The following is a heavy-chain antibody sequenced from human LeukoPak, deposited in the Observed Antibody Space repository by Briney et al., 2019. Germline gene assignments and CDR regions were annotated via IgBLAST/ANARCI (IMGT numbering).Heavy chain of an antibody. Sequence: GASVKVSCKASGYTFTGYDMHWVRQSPGQGLEWMGWINPNSGGTNYAQKFQGRVTMTRDTSISTAYMELSRLRSDDTAVYYCARESAVRFLEWLLWAFDIWGQGTMVTVSS. V-gene: IGHV1-2*02. CDR2: INPNSGGT. D-gene: IGHD3-3*01. CDR1: GYTFTGYD. J-gene: IGHJ3*02. CDR3: ARESAVRFLEWLLWAFDI.